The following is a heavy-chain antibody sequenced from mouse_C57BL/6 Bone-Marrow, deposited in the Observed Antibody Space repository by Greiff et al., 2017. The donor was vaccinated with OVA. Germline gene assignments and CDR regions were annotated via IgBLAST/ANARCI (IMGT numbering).Heavy chain of an antibody. Sequence: EVQLQQSGPELVKPGASVKISCKASGYSFTGYYMHWVKQSSEKSLEWIGEINPSTGGTSYNQKFKGTATLTVDKSSSTAYMQLKSLTSEDSAVYYCEGDYDGFAYWGQGTLVTVSA. CDR3: EGDYDGFAY. CDR1: GYSFTGYY. CDR2: INPSTGGT. D-gene: IGHD2-4*01. J-gene: IGHJ3*01. V-gene: IGHV1-43*01.